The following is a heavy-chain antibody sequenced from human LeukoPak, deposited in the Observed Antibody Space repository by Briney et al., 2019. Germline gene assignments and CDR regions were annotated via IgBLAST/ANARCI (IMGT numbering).Heavy chain of an antibody. CDR1: GGSISSYY. CDR2: IYTSGST. J-gene: IGHJ4*02. Sequence: PSETLSLTCTVSGGSISSYYWSWIRQPAGKGLEWIGRIYTSGSTNYNPSLKSRVTMSVDTSKNQFSLKLSSVTAADTAVYYCASTTRRGHSYGSLDYWGQGTLVTVSS. CDR3: ASTTRRGHSYGSLDY. V-gene: IGHV4-4*07. D-gene: IGHD5-18*01.